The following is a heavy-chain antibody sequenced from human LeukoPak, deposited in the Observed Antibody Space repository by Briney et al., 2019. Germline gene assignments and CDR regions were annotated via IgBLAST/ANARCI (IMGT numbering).Heavy chain of an antibody. CDR3: ARGGGWSPYYFDY. Sequence: KPSETLSLTCTVSGGSISSYYWSWIRQPLGKGLEWLGYIYSTGSTTYNPSLKSRVSISVDTSKNQFSLRLSSVTAADTAVYYCARGGGWSPYYFDYWGQGTLVTVSS. D-gene: IGHD6-19*01. CDR2: IYSTGST. CDR1: GGSISSYY. V-gene: IGHV4-59*01. J-gene: IGHJ4*02.